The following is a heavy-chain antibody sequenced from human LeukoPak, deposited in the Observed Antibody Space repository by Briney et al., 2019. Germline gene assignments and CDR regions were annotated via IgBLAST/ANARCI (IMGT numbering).Heavy chain of an antibody. D-gene: IGHD2-2*01. J-gene: IGHJ3*02. CDR1: GFTFSSYA. CDR2: ISYDGSNK. Sequence: PGGSLRLSCAASGFTFSSYAMHWVRQAPGKGLEWVAVISYDGSNKYYADSVKGRFTISRDNSKNTLYLQMNSLRAEDTAVYYCARPPSPEGYQLLPHDAFDIWGQGTMVTVSS. V-gene: IGHV3-30-3*01. CDR3: ARPPSPEGYQLLPHDAFDI.